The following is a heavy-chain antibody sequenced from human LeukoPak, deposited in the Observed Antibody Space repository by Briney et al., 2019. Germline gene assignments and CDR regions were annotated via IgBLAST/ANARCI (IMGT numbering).Heavy chain of an antibody. CDR2: ISSSSSYI. Sequence: KPGGSPRLSCAASGFTFSSYSMDWVRQAPGKGLEWVSSISSSSSYIYYADSVKGRFTISRDNAKNSLYLQMNSLRAEDTAVYYCARARGDGTLDYWGQGTLVTVSS. V-gene: IGHV3-21*01. J-gene: IGHJ4*02. D-gene: IGHD2-21*02. CDR3: ARARGDGTLDY. CDR1: GFTFSSYS.